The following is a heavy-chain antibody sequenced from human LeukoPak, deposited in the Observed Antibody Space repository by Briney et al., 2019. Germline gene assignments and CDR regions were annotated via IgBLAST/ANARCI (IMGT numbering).Heavy chain of an antibody. J-gene: IGHJ4*02. Sequence: GGSLRLSCAASGFTFSTYSLNWVRQAPGKGLEWVSSISISGTYIYYADSVKGRFTISRDNSKNTLYLQMNSLRAEDTAVYYCARETTTLDYWGQGTLVTVSS. V-gene: IGHV3-21*01. CDR1: GFTFSTYS. CDR3: ARETTTLDY. CDR2: ISISGTYI. D-gene: IGHD1-26*01.